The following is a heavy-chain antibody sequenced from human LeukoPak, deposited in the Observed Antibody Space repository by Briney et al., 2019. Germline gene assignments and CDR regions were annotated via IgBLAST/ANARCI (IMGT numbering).Heavy chain of an antibody. CDR1: GGSISSGSYY. CDR3: ARGNTGDSGSYYGAYYYYYYMDV. J-gene: IGHJ6*03. CDR2: INHSGST. V-gene: IGHV4-39*07. D-gene: IGHD1-26*01. Sequence: SETLSLTCTVSGGSISSGSYYWSWIRQPPGKGLEWIGEINHSGSTNYNPSLKSRVTISVDTSKNQFSLKLSSVTAADTAVYYCARGNTGDSGSYYGAYYYYYYMDVWGKGTTVTVSS.